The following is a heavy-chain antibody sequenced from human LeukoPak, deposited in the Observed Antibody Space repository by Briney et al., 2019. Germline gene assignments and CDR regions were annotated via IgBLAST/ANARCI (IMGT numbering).Heavy chain of an antibody. CDR1: GFTFSSYA. D-gene: IGHD3-10*01. CDR3: ARVVRGVIIRDAFDI. J-gene: IGHJ3*02. CDR2: ISGSGGST. Sequence: GGSLRLSCAASGFTFSSYAMSWVRQAPGKGLEWVSAISGSGGSTYYADSVKGRFTISRDNAKNSLYLQMNSLRAEDAAVYYCARVVRGVIIRDAFDIWGQGTMVTVSS. V-gene: IGHV3-23*01.